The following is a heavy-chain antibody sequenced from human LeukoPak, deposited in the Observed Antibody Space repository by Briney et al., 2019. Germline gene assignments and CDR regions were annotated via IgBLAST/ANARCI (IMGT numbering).Heavy chain of an antibody. V-gene: IGHV3-74*01. CDR2: IKTDGSST. J-gene: IGHJ5*02. CDR3: AKETFDP. Sequence: GGSLRLSCAASASTFSSYWMHWVRQAPGKGLVWVSRIKTDGSSTDYADSVKGRFTISRDNAKNTLYLQMNSLRAEDTAVYYCAKETFDPWGQGTLVTVSS. CDR1: ASTFSSYW.